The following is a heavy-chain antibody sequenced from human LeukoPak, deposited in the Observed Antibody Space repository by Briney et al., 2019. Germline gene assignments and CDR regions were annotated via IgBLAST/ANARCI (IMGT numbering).Heavy chain of an antibody. Sequence: GGSLRLSCAASGFTFSSYAMSWVRQAPGKGLEWVSAISGSGGSTYYADSVKGRFTISRDNSKNTLYLQMNSLRAEDTAVYYCAKDTRYSGSYYFVFDYWGQGTLATVSS. D-gene: IGHD1-26*01. J-gene: IGHJ4*02. CDR2: ISGSGGST. CDR1: GFTFSSYA. CDR3: AKDTRYSGSYYFVFDY. V-gene: IGHV3-23*01.